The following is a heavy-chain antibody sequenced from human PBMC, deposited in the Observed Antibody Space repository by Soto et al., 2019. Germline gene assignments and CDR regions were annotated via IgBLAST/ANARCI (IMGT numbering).Heavy chain of an antibody. CDR2: IKQDGSEK. J-gene: IGHJ5*02. CDR1: GFTFSSYW. CDR3: AREPLRPDSNWFDP. Sequence: GGSLRLSCAASGFTFSSYWMSWVRQAPGEGLEWVANIKQDGSEKYYVDSVKGRFTISRDNAKNSLYLQMNSLRAEDTAVYYCAREPLRPDSNWFDPWGQGTLVTVSS. V-gene: IGHV3-7*03. D-gene: IGHD4-17*01.